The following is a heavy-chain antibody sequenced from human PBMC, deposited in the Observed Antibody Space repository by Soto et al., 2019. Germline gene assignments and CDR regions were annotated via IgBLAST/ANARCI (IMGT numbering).Heavy chain of an antibody. V-gene: IGHV4-59*08. D-gene: IGHD3-10*01. CDR2: IHYNEGT. Sequence: GKGLEWIGYIHYNEGTNYDPSLKSRITISVATSKNQFSLRLTSVTAADTAVYYCARHGSYGSGSYSFTHWGQGTLVTVSS. J-gene: IGHJ4*02. CDR3: ARHGSYGSGSYSFTH.